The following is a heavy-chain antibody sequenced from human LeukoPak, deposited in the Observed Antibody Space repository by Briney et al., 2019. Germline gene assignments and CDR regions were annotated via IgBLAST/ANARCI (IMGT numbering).Heavy chain of an antibody. CDR1: GFTFSSYW. CDR2: LNSDGSST. Sequence: GGSLRLSCAASGFTFSSYWMHWVRQVPGKGLVWVSRLNSDGSSTGYADSVKGRFTISRDNAKNTLYLQMNSLRAEDTAVYYCAAGIVVRRGWFGPWGQGTLVTVSS. J-gene: IGHJ5*02. D-gene: IGHD2-15*01. CDR3: AAGIVVRRGWFGP. V-gene: IGHV3-74*01.